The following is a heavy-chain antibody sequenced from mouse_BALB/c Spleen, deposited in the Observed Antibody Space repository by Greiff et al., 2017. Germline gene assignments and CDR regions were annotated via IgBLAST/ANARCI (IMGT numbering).Heavy chain of an antibody. V-gene: IGHV2-3*01. Sequence: VKVVESGPGLVAPSQSLSITCTVSGFSLTSYGVSWVRQPPGKGLEWLGVIWGDGSTNYHSALISRLSISKDNSKSQVFLKLNSLQTDDTATYYCAKQGDYYGNPWFAYWGQGTLVTVSA. J-gene: IGHJ3*01. D-gene: IGHD2-1*01. CDR3: AKQGDYYGNPWFAY. CDR2: IWGDGST. CDR1: GFSLTSYG.